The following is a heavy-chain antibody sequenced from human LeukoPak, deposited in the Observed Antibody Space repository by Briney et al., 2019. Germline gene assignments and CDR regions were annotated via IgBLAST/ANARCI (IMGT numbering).Heavy chain of an antibody. V-gene: IGHV4-34*01. CDR1: GGSFSGYY. CDR2: INHSGST. J-gene: IGHJ3*02. CDR3: ASPYGDYADDAFDI. Sequence: PSETLSLTCAVYGGSFSGYYWSWVRQPPAKGLEWIGEINHSGSTNYNPSLKSRVTISVDTSKNQFSLKLSSVTAADTAVYYCASPYGDYADDAFDIWGQGTMVTVSS. D-gene: IGHD4-17*01.